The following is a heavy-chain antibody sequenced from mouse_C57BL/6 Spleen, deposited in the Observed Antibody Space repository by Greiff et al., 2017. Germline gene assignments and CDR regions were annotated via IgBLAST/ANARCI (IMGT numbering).Heavy chain of an antibody. J-gene: IGHJ2*01. Sequence: VQLQQPGAELVKPGASVKLSCKASGYTFTSYWMQWVKQRPGQGLEWIGEIDPSDSYTNYNKKFKGKATLTVDTSSSTAYMQLSSLTSEDSAVYYCAVQYYGSSYYFDYWGQGTTLTVSS. CDR1: GYTFTSYW. CDR3: AVQYYGSSYYFDY. V-gene: IGHV1-50*01. CDR2: IDPSDSYT. D-gene: IGHD1-1*01.